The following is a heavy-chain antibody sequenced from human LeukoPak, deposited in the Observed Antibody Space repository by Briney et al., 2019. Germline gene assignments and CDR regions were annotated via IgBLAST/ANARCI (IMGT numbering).Heavy chain of an antibody. CDR3: AVRRDGYNRAFDI. J-gene: IGHJ3*02. Sequence: ASVKVSCKASGYTFTTYAMHWVRQAPGQRLEWMGWVNADNDNTKYSEKFQGRVTMTRNTSISTAYMELSSLRSEDTAVYYCAVRRDGYNRAFDIWGQGTMVTVSS. D-gene: IGHD5-24*01. CDR2: VNADNDNT. V-gene: IGHV1-3*01. CDR1: GYTFTTYA.